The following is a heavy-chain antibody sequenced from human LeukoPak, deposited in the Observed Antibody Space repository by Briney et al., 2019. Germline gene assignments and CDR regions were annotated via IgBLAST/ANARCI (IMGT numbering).Heavy chain of an antibody. V-gene: IGHV3-48*04. CDR1: GFTFIDYS. Sequence: PGGSLRLSCAASGFTFIDYSMNWVRQAPGKGLEWISYVGISSGNTKYADSVKGRFTISGDSAKNLVFLQMNSLRVEDTAVYYCARDHRYAFDNWGQGTLITVSS. CDR2: VGISSGNT. J-gene: IGHJ4*02. D-gene: IGHD5-12*01. CDR3: ARDHRYAFDN.